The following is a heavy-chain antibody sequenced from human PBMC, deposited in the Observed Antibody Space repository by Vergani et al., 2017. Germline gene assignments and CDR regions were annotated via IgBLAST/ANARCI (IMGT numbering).Heavy chain of an antibody. CDR1: GFTFSSYA. Sequence: EVQLVESGGGLVQPGGSLRLSCAASGFTFSSYAMSWVRQVPGKGLEWVSGISGSGGNTYYANSVKGRFTISRDNSMNTLYLQMNSLRADDTAVYYCAKGVYCSSTSCYEGRGYYYGMGVWGQGTTVTFSS. D-gene: IGHD2-2*01. V-gene: IGHV3-23*04. J-gene: IGHJ6*02. CDR3: AKGVYCSSTSCYEGRGYYYGMGV. CDR2: ISGSGGNT.